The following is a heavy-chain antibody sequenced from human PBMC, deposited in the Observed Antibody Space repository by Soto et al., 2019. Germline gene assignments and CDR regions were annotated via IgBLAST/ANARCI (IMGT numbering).Heavy chain of an antibody. CDR3: ASLLRAYSGRGEY. CDR2: IIPIFGTA. CDR1: GGTFSSSA. Sequence: QVQLVQSGAEVKKPGSSVKVSCKASGGTFSSSAISWVRQAPGQGLEWMGGIIPIFGTANYAQKFQGRVTITGDESTSTAYMELSSLTSEDTAVYYCASLLRAYSGRGEYWGQGTLVPGSS. V-gene: IGHV1-69*12. D-gene: IGHD5-12*01. J-gene: IGHJ4*02.